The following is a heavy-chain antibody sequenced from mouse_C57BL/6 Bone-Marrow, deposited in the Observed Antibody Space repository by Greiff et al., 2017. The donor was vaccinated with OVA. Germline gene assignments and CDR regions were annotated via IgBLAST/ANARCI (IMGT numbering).Heavy chain of an antibody. CDR1: GYTFTSYG. Sequence: EVKVVESGAELVRPGSSVKMSCKTSGYTFTSYGINWVKQRPGQGLEWIGYIYIGNGYTEYNEKFKGKATLTSDTSSSTAYMQLSSLTSEDSAIYFCARRGPYDGYPGFAYWGQGTLVTVSA. CDR3: ARRGPYDGYPGFAY. CDR2: IYIGNGYT. D-gene: IGHD2-3*01. V-gene: IGHV1-58*01. J-gene: IGHJ3*01.